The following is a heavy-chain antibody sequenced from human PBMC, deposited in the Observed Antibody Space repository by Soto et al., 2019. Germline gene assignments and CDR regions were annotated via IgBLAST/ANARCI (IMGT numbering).Heavy chain of an antibody. CDR3: ARRYSSAFDI. Sequence: QVQLQESGPGLVKPSETLSLTCTVSGGSISSYYWSWIRQPPGKGLEWIGYIYYSGSTNYNPSLNSRVTISVDTSKNQFSLKLSSVTAADTAMYYCARRYSSAFDIWGQGTMVTVSS. D-gene: IGHD6-13*01. CDR2: IYYSGST. V-gene: IGHV4-59*08. CDR1: GGSISSYY. J-gene: IGHJ3*02.